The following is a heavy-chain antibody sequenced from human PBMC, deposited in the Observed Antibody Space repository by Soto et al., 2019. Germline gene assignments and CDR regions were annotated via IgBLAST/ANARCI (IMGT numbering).Heavy chain of an antibody. J-gene: IGHJ4*02. V-gene: IGHV4-39*01. CDR3: ARGIRYYYDSSGYYLDY. D-gene: IGHD3-22*01. CDR2: IYYSGST. Sequence: LSLTCTVSGGSISSSSYYWGWIRQPPGKGLEWIGSIYYSGSTYYNPSLKSRVTISVDTSKNQFSLKLSPVTAADTAVYYCARGIRYYYDSSGYYLDYWSQGXLVTVSS. CDR1: GGSISSSSYY.